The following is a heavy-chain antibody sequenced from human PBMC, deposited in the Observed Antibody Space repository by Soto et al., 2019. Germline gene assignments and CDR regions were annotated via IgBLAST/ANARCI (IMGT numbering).Heavy chain of an antibody. V-gene: IGHV4-59*01. Sequence: SETLSLTCTVSGGSITSSYWSWIRRPPGKGLEWIAYIYDTGISGYTPSTSYNPSLKSRVTMSVDTSKSQVSLKLTSVTAADTAVYYCARGEDAFFYYGLDVWGQGITVTVSS. CDR3: ARGEDAFFYYGLDV. CDR1: GGSITSSY. J-gene: IGHJ6*02. CDR2: IYDTGISGYTPST.